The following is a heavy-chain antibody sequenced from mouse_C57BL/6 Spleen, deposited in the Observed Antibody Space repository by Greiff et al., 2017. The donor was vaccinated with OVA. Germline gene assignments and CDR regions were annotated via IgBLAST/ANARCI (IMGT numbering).Heavy chain of an antibody. D-gene: IGHD1-1*01. CDR3: ARITTVVATYRYFDV. V-gene: IGHV1-64*01. J-gene: IGHJ1*03. CDR1: GYTFTSYW. Sequence: VQLQQSGAELVKPGASVKLSCKASGYTFTSYWMHWVKQRPGQGLEWIGMIHPNSGSTNYNEKFKSKATLTVDKSSSTAYMQLSSLTSEDSAVYYCARITTVVATYRYFDVWGTGTTVTVSS. CDR2: IHPNSGST.